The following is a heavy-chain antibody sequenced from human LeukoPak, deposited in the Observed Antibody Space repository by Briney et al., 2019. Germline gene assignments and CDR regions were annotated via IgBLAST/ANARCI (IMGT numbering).Heavy chain of an antibody. CDR1: GYTFTRYY. D-gene: IGHD3-22*01. CDR2: IKASGGST. V-gene: IGHV1-46*01. CDR3: ARDSRSNYDSSGYYYPGDY. Sequence: GSSVKVSCKASGYTFTRYYMHWVRQAPGHRREGMAMIKASGGSTSYAHKCQGRITMARDTSTSTVYMKLSSLRSEDTAVYYCARDSRSNYDSSGYYYPGDYWGQGTLVTVSS. J-gene: IGHJ4*02.